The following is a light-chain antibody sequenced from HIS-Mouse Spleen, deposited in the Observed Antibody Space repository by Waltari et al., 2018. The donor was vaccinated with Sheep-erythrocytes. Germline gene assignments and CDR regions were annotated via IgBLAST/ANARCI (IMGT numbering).Light chain of an antibody. CDR1: NIGSKN. V-gene: IGLV3-9*01. CDR2: RDS. Sequence: SYELTQPLSVSVALGQTARLTCGGNNIGSKNVHWYQPKPGQAPVLVIYRDSNRPSGIPERFSGSNSGNTATLTISRAQAGDEADYYCQVWDSSTVVFGGGTKLTVL. J-gene: IGLJ2*01. CDR3: QVWDSSTVV.